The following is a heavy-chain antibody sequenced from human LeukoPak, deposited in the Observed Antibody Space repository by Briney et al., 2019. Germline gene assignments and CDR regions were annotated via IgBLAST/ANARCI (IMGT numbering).Heavy chain of an antibody. CDR3: AKQGGIAAASNWFDP. CDR2: ISGSGGST. V-gene: IGHV3-23*01. Sequence: GGSLRLSCAASGFTFSSYATSWVRQAPGKGLEWVSAISGSGGSTYYADSVKGRFTISRDNSKNTLYLQMNSLRAEDTAVYYCAKQGGIAAASNWFDPWGQGTLVTVSS. J-gene: IGHJ5*02. D-gene: IGHD6-13*01. CDR1: GFTFSSYA.